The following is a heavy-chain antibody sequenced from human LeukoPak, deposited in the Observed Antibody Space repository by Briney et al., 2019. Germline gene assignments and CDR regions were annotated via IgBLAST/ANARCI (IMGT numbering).Heavy chain of an antibody. CDR2: ISYDDTNK. J-gene: IGHJ4*02. CDR1: GFTFSNYA. D-gene: IGHD6-13*01. Sequence: SGGSLRLSCAASGFTFSNYALHWVRQAPGKGLEWVAVISYDDTNKYYVDSVKGRFTISRDNSKNTLYLQMNSLRDEDTAVYYCAKDPRRYSRTGGYFEYWGQGTLVTVSS. V-gene: IGHV3-30*04. CDR3: AKDPRRYSRTGGYFEY.